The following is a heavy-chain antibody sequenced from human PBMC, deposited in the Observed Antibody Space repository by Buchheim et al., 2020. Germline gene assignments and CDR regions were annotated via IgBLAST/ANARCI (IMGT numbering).Heavy chain of an antibody. CDR3: AKGLYYYGSGADF. V-gene: IGHV3-66*02. D-gene: IGHD3-10*01. CDR1: GFTVSGNY. Sequence: EMQLVESGGGWVQPGESLRLSCAASGFTVSGNYMSWVRQAPGKGLEWVSLIYIDGTTHYGDSVKGRFTFSTDESRNTVFLPMNSLRPEDTGLYYCAKGLYYYGSGADFWGQGTL. CDR2: IYIDGTT. J-gene: IGHJ4*02.